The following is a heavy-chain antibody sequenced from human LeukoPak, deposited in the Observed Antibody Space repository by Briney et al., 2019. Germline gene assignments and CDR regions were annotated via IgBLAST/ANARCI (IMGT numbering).Heavy chain of an antibody. CDR1: GGSFSGYY. Sequence: SETLSLTCAVYGGSFSGYYWRWIRQPPGKGLEWIGEINHSGSTNYNPSLKSRVTISVDTSKNQFSLKLSSVTAADTAVYYCARGTKLAYYFDYWGQGTLVTVSS. D-gene: IGHD1-1*01. J-gene: IGHJ4*02. CDR2: INHSGST. CDR3: ARGTKLAYYFDY. V-gene: IGHV4-34*01.